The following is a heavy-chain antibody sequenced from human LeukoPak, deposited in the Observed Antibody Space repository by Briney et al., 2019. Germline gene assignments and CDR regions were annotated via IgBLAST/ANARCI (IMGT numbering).Heavy chain of an antibody. V-gene: IGHV3-23*05. CDR1: GFTFSDYA. CDR3: ARSVPDYTRFDY. D-gene: IGHD4-11*01. J-gene: IGHJ4*02. CDR2: FKTKYHQV. Sequence: GGSLRLSCVASGFTFSDYAMNWVRQAPGKGLERVSTFKTKYHQVYYTESVRGRFTISTDNSRNTVFLQMNSLRADDTALYYCARSVPDYTRFDYWGQGALVTVSS.